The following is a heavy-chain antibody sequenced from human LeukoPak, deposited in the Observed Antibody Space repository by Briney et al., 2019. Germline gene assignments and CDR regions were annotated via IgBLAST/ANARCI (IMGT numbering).Heavy chain of an antibody. D-gene: IGHD3-3*01. CDR2: LSHDGDTT. J-gene: IGHJ4*02. CDR1: GFAFSTFG. V-gene: IGHV3-23*01. CDR3: PKGRLRFHS. Sequence: GGSLRLSCAASGFAFSTFGMSWVRQAPGKGLDWVSGLSHDGDTTYYADSVKGRFTISRDNSKKTLYLQMSNLKAEDTAVYHCPKGRLRFHSWGQGTLVTVSS.